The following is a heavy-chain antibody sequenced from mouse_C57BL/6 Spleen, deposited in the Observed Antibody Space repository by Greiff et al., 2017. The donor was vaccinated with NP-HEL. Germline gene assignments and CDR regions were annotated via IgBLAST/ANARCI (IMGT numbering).Heavy chain of an antibody. J-gene: IGHJ1*03. Sequence: EVKLLESEGGLVQPGSSMKLSCTASGFTFSDYYMAWVRQVPEKGLEWVANINYDGSSTYYLDSLKSRFIISRDNAKNILYLQMSSLKSEDTATYYCARATGPSYWYFDVWGTGTTVTVSS. V-gene: IGHV5-16*01. D-gene: IGHD1-1*01. CDR1: GFTFSDYY. CDR3: ARATGPSYWYFDV. CDR2: INYDGSST.